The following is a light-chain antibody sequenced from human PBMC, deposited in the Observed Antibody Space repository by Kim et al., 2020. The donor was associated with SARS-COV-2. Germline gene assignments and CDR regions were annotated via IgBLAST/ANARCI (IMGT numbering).Light chain of an antibody. CDR1: QSLLHREGDTY. CDR2: LSF. Sequence: PASFACRSSQSLLHREGDTYLDWYVQKPGQSPQLLVYLSFDRAPGVSDRFSGRGSGTDFTLGISRVEAEDVGVYYCMQGLQTPYTFAQGTKLEI. CDR3: MQGLQTPYT. V-gene: IGKV2-28*01. J-gene: IGKJ2*01.